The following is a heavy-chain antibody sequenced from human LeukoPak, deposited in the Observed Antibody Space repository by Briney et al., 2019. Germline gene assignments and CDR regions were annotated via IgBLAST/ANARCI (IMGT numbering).Heavy chain of an antibody. Sequence: GSLRLSCAASGFTFANYAMNWVRQAPGKGLECVSTITVSGGGTYYADSVKGRFTISRDNSKNTVYLQMNSLRAEDTAIYYCAKLGGRTIYFETDSWGQGTLVTVSS. CDR1: GFTFANYA. V-gene: IGHV3-23*01. CDR2: ITVSGGGT. CDR3: AKLGGRTIYFETDS. J-gene: IGHJ4*02. D-gene: IGHD2-15*01.